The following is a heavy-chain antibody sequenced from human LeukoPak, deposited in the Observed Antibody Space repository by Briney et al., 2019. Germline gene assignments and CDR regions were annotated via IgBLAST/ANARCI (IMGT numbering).Heavy chain of an antibody. J-gene: IGHJ6*02. Sequence: ASVKVSCKASGYTFTSYDINWVRQATGQGLEWMGWMNPSSGNTGYAQKFQGRVTMTRNTSISTAYMELSSLRSEDTAVYYCARKYYDFWSGYPSPRSYDMDVWGQGTTVTVSS. D-gene: IGHD3-3*01. CDR2: MNPSSGNT. V-gene: IGHV1-8*01. CDR3: ARKYYDFWSGYPSPRSYDMDV. CDR1: GYTFTSYD.